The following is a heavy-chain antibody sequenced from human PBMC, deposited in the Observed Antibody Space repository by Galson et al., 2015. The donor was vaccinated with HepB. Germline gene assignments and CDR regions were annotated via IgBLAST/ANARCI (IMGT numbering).Heavy chain of an antibody. CDR3: AREGIQLWLNYYYYYGMDV. Sequence: SLRLSCAASGFTFSSYEMNWVRQAPGKGLEWVSYISSSGSTIYYADSVKGRFTISRDNAKNSLYLQMNSLRAEDTAVYYCAREGIQLWLNYYYYYGMDVWGQGTTVTVSS. V-gene: IGHV3-48*03. CDR1: GFTFSSYE. D-gene: IGHD5-18*01. CDR2: ISSSGSTI. J-gene: IGHJ6*02.